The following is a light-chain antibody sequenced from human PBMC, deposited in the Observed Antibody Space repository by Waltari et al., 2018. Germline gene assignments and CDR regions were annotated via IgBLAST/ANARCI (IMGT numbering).Light chain of an antibody. CDR2: AAS. Sequence: DIQMTQPPSSLSASVGSTVTITCRATQSISSSLNWYQQKPGKAPKLLIDAASNLLSGVPSRFSGSGSGTDFTLTINSLQPEDFATYYCQQSYITPPWTFGQGTKVEVK. CDR3: QQSYITPPWT. CDR1: QSISSS. J-gene: IGKJ1*01. V-gene: IGKV1-39*01.